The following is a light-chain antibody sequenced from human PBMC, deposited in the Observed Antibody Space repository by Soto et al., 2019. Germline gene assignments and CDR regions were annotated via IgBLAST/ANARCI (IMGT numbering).Light chain of an antibody. J-gene: IGKJ1*01. V-gene: IGKV3-20*01. CDR3: QQYGSSRT. CDR1: QSVSSSD. CDR2: GAS. Sequence: EIVLTQSPGTLSLSPGERATLSCRASQSVSSSDLAWYQQKPGQAPSLLIYGASSRATGIPDRFSGSGSGTDFTLTISRLEPADFAVYYCQQYGSSRTFGQGTKVEIK.